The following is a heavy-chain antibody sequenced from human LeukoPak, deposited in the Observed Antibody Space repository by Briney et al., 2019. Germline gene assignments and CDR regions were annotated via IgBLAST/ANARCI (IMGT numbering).Heavy chain of an antibody. CDR2: ISYDGSNK. CDR1: GFTFSSYG. V-gene: IGHV3-30*18. Sequence: PGRSLRLSCAASGFTFSSYGMHWVRQAPGKGLEWVAVISYDGSNKYYADSVKGRFTISRDNSKNTLYLQMNSLRAEDTAVYYCAKDNNWNGGWFDPWGQGTLVTVSS. D-gene: IGHD1-20*01. CDR3: AKDNNWNGGWFDP. J-gene: IGHJ5*02.